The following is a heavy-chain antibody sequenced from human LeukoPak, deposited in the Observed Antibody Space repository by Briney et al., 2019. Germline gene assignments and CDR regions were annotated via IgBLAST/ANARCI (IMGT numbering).Heavy chain of an antibody. CDR3: AKVKGWDIVVVVAVIDY. V-gene: IGHV3-23*01. J-gene: IGHJ4*02. D-gene: IGHD2-15*01. CDR2: ISGSGGST. CDR1: GFTFSSYA. Sequence: KPGGSLRLSCAASGFTFSSYAMSWVRQAPGKGLEWVSAISGSGGSTYYADSVKGRFTISRDNSKNTLYLQMNSLRAEDTAVYYCAKVKGWDIVVVVAVIDYWGQGTLVTVSS.